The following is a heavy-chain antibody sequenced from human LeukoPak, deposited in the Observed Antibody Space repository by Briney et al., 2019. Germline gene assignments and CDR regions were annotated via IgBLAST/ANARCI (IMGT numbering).Heavy chain of an antibody. CDR2: IYYSGST. CDR3: ARTRYSGFIGLDY. D-gene: IGHD5-12*01. V-gene: IGHV4-59*01. Sequence: PSETLSLTCAVYGGSFSGYYWSWIRQPPGKGLEWIGYIYYSGSTNYNPSLKSRVTISVDTSKNQFSLKLSSVTAADTAVYYCARTRYSGFIGLDYWGQGTLVTVSS. CDR1: GGSFSGYY. J-gene: IGHJ4*02.